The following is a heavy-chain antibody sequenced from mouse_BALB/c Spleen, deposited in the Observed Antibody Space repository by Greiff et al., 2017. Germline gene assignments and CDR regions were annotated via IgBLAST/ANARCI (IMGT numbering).Heavy chain of an antibody. CDR3: ARCYYGSMYYFDY. Sequence: EVQLQQSGPELVKPGASVKISCKASGYSFTGYFMNWVMQSHGKSLEWIGRINPYNGDTFYNQKFKGKATLTVDKSSSTAHMELRSLASEDSAVYYCARCYYGSMYYFDYWGQGTTLTVSS. CDR2: INPYNGDT. V-gene: IGHV1-20*02. D-gene: IGHD1-1*01. J-gene: IGHJ2*01. CDR1: GYSFTGYF.